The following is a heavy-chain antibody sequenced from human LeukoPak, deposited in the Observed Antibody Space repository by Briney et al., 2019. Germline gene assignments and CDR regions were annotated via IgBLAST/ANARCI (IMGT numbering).Heavy chain of an antibody. J-gene: IGHJ4*02. V-gene: IGHV1-2*02. D-gene: IGHD2-2*01. Sequence: ASVTVSCKASGYTFTVYYMHWVRQAPGQGLEWMGWINPNSGGTNYAQKFQGRVTMTRDTSISTAYMELSRLRSDDTAVYYCARGYCSSTSCYAGDYWGQGTLVTVSS. CDR1: GYTFTVYY. CDR2: INPNSGGT. CDR3: ARGYCSSTSCYAGDY.